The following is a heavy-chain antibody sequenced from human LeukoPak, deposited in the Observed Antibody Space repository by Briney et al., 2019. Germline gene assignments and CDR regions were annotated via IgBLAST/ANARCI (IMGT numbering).Heavy chain of an antibody. D-gene: IGHD1-26*01. CDR3: AKRKSGSHFWGDLHEVFDL. J-gene: IGHJ3*01. CDR1: GFTFTTYA. Sequence: GRSLRLSCAASGFTFTTYAMHWVRQSPGKGLEWVALMSYDGSKKDYADSVKGRFTISRDNSKNTLYLEMNSLRVEDTAVYYCAKRKSGSHFWGDLHEVFDLWGQGTMVTVSS. V-gene: IGHV3-30*18. CDR2: MSYDGSKK.